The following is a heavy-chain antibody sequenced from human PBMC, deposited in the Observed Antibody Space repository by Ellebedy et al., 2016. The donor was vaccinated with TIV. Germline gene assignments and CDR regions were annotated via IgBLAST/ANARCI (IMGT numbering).Heavy chain of an antibody. CDR3: AKDIRSWILSFFDY. Sequence: SLKISXAASGFTFDDYAMHWVRQAPGKGLEWVSGISWNSGSIGYADSVKGRFTISRDNAKNSLYLQMNSLRAEDTALYYCAKDIRSWILSFFDYWGQGTLVTVSS. J-gene: IGHJ4*02. V-gene: IGHV3-9*01. D-gene: IGHD2-2*03. CDR2: ISWNSGSI. CDR1: GFTFDDYA.